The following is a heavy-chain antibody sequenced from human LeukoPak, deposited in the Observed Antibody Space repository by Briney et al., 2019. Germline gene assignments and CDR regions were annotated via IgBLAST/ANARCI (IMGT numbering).Heavy chain of an antibody. CDR2: IDPSDSYT. CDR3: ARLSYYYDSSGYSARTTEYFQH. CDR1: GYSFTSNW. J-gene: IGHJ1*01. V-gene: IGHV5-10-1*01. Sequence: GESLKISCKGSGYSFTSNWISWVRQMPGKGLEWMGRIDPSDSYTNYSPSFQGHVTISADKSISAAYLQWSSLKASDTAMYYCARLSYYYDSSGYSARTTEYFQHWGQGTLVTVSS. D-gene: IGHD3-22*01.